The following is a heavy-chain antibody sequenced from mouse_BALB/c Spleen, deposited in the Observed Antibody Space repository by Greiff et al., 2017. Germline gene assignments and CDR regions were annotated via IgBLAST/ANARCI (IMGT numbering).Heavy chain of an antibody. D-gene: IGHD1-1*01. J-gene: IGHJ4*01. Sequence: VQLQQSGPGLVAPSQSLSITCTVSGFSLTSYDISWIRQPPGKGLEWLGVIWTGGGTNYNSAFMSRLSISKDNSKSQVFLKMNSLQTDDTAIYYCVRAVVATDYYAMDYWGQGTSVTVSS. CDR1: GFSLTSYD. CDR2: IWTGGGT. CDR3: VRAVVATDYYAMDY. V-gene: IGHV2-9-2*01.